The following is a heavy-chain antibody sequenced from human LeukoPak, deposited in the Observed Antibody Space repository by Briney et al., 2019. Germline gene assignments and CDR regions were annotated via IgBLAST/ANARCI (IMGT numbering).Heavy chain of an antibody. CDR2: ISSSGSTI. CDR1: GFTFSDYY. Sequence: PGGSLRLSCAASGFTFSDYYMSWIRQAPGKGLEGVSYISSSGSTIYYADSVKGRFTISRDNAKNSLYLQMNSLRAEDTAVYYCARVSTTALTFDYWGQGTLVTVSS. V-gene: IGHV3-11*01. D-gene: IGHD4-17*01. CDR3: ARVSTTALTFDY. J-gene: IGHJ4*02.